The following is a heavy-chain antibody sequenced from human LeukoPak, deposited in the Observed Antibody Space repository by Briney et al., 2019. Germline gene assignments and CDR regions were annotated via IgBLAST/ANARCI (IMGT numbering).Heavy chain of an antibody. Sequence: GGSLRLSCAASGFTSSSYGMNWVRQAPGKGLEWVSAISVVGGSTYYADSVKGRFTISRDNSKNTLYLQMNSLRAEDTAVYYCAKDSASRPKGDFDPWGQGTLVTVSS. CDR2: ISVVGGST. V-gene: IGHV3-23*01. CDR3: AKDSASRPKGDFDP. D-gene: IGHD2-15*01. J-gene: IGHJ5*02. CDR1: GFTSSSYG.